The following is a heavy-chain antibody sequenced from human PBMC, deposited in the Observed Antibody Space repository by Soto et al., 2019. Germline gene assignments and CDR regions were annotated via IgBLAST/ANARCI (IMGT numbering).Heavy chain of an antibody. V-gene: IGHV1-18*04. CDR1: GYTFTSYG. J-gene: IGHJ4*02. CDR2: ISPYSGET. Sequence: QVQLVQSGAEVKRPAASVKVSCKASGYTFTSYGIVWVRQAPGQGLEWMGWISPYSGETRYAEKFQDRVTLTAYTSTKTAYMDLRNLKSDDTAVYWCARGPVAGSDFWGQGTLVTVSS. CDR3: ARGPVAGSDF.